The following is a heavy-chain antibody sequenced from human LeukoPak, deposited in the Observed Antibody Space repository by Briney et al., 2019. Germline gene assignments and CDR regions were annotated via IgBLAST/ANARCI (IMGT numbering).Heavy chain of an antibody. CDR3: AKDIKNQQWSGDSGFDP. D-gene: IGHD5-18*01. Sequence: GRSLRLSCTASGFTFDSYAMYWVRQAPGKGLEWVSSISWNSGAIGYADSVKGRFTISRDNAKNSLYLHMNSLRTEDTALYYCAKDIKNQQWSGDSGFDPWGQGTLVTVSS. CDR1: GFTFDSYA. J-gene: IGHJ5*02. CDR2: ISWNSGAI. V-gene: IGHV3-9*01.